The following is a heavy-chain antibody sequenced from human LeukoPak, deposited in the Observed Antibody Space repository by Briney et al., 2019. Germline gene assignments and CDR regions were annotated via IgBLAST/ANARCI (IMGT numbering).Heavy chain of an antibody. CDR1: GDSVSSNSAA. D-gene: IGHD4-17*01. CDR2: TYYRSKWYN. V-gene: IGHV6-1*01. J-gene: IGHJ4*02. CDR3: AGAYGTSLHFDY. Sequence: SQTLSLTCAISGDSVSSNSAAWNWIRQSPSRGLEWLGRTYYRSKWYNEYAVSVKSRLSITPDTSKNHFSLQLNFVTPEDTATYYCAGAYGTSLHFDYWGQGSLVTVSS.